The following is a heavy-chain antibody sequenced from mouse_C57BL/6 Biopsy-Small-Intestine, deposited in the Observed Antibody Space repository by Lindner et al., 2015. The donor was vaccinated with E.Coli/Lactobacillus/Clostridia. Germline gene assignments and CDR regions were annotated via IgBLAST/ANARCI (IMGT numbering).Heavy chain of an antibody. CDR2: ISRGGSTV. CDR3: ARRGYDYYAMDY. J-gene: IGHJ4*01. CDR1: GFTFSDYG. D-gene: IGHD2-2*01. V-gene: IGHV5-17*01. Sequence: VQLQESGGGLVKPGGSLKLSCAASGFTFSDYGMHWVRQAPEKGLEWVAYISRGGSTVYYVDTVRGRFTISRDNAKNTLFLQMTSLRSEDTAMYYCARRGYDYYAMDYWGQGTSVTVSS.